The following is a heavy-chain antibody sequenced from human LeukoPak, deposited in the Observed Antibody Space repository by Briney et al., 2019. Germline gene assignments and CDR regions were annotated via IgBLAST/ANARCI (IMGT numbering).Heavy chain of an antibody. J-gene: IGHJ4*02. Sequence: ASVKVSCKASGYTFTSYDINWVRQATGQGLEWMGWMNPNSGNTGYAQKFQGRVTITRNTSISTAYMELSRLRSDDTAVYYCARDGVVGATRADFWGQGTLVTVSS. CDR1: GYTFTSYD. CDR3: ARDGVVGATRADF. CDR2: MNPNSGNT. D-gene: IGHD1-26*01. V-gene: IGHV1-8*03.